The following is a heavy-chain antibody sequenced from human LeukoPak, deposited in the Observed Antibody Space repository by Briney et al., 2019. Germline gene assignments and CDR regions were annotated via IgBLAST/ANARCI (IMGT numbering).Heavy chain of an antibody. CDR1: GFTFSSYW. CDR2: IRQDGSEK. CDR3: ARNGAPVVTAITPYYYYMDV. D-gene: IGHD2-21*02. J-gene: IGHJ6*03. Sequence: GGSLRLSCAASGFTFSSYWMSWVRQAPGKGLEWVANIRQDGSEKYYVDSVKGRFTISRDNAKNSLYLQMNSLRAEDTAVYYCARNGAPVVTAITPYYYYMDVWGKGTTVTVSS. V-gene: IGHV3-7*01.